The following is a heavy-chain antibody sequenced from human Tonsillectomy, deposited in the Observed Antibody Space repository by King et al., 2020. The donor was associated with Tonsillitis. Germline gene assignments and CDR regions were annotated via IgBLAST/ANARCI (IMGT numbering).Heavy chain of an antibody. CDR1: GFTFSSYA. Sequence: VQLVESGGGVVQPGRSLRLSCAASGFTFSSYAMHWVRQAPGKGLEWVAVISYDGSNKYYADSVKGRFTISRDNSKNTLYLQMNSLRAEDTAVYYCASVSGSYLAYYFDYGGQGTLVTVFS. J-gene: IGHJ4*02. CDR3: ASVSGSYLAYYFDY. CDR2: ISYDGSNK. D-gene: IGHD3-10*01. V-gene: IGHV3-30*04.